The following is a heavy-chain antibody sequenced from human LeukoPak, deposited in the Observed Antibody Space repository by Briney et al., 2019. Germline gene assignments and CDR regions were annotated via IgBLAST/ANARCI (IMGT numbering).Heavy chain of an antibody. D-gene: IGHD6-13*01. CDR3: AKDHEQDLIHYFAY. J-gene: IGHJ4*02. CDR1: GFTFRSYG. Sequence: GGSLRLSCAASGFTFRSYGMHWVRQAPGKGLEWVAVISYDGYTNLYADSVKGRFTISRDTSENTLYLQMNSLRAGDTALYYCAKDHEQDLIHYFAYWGQGTLVTVSS. CDR2: ISYDGYTN. V-gene: IGHV3-30*18.